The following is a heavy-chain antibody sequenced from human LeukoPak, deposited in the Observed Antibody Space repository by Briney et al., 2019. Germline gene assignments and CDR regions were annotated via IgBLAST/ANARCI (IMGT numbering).Heavy chain of an antibody. CDR2: ISSSSSTI. V-gene: IGHV3-48*01. Sequence: GGSLRLSCAASGFTFSSYSMNWVRQAPGKGLEWVSYISSSSSTIYYADSVKGRFTISRDNAKNSLYLQMNSLRAEDTALYHCAKERSLNGGYSDGYFDHWGQGTLVTVSS. D-gene: IGHD4-23*01. J-gene: IGHJ4*02. CDR1: GFTFSSYS. CDR3: AKERSLNGGYSDGYFDH.